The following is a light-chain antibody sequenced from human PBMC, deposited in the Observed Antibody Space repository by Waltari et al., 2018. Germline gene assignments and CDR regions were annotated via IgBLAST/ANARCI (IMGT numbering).Light chain of an antibody. V-gene: IGKV3-20*01. CDR2: RAS. CDR1: QTVGSSS. J-gene: IGKJ1*01. Sequence: IVLTQPQATASLSPGERVTLSCRASQTVGSSSLAWYQQKPGQAPRRVIYRASRRATGIPDRFSGSGSGTDFSLTISRLEPEDFAVYYCQQHGTLPATFGQGTKVEIK. CDR3: QQHGTLPAT.